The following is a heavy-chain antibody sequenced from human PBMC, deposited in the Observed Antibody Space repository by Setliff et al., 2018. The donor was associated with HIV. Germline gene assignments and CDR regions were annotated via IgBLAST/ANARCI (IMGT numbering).Heavy chain of an antibody. Sequence: GGSLRLPCASSGFTFSSYAMTWVRQAPGKGLECVAVISGSGGDTYYADSVKGRFVISREKSKSTLYLQMNSLRAEDTAVYYCAKKTAAYTSGSWLHYWGQGTLVTVSS. CDR2: ISGSGGDT. CDR3: AKKTAAYTSGSWLHY. V-gene: IGHV3-23*01. CDR1: GFTFSSYA. D-gene: IGHD3-10*01. J-gene: IGHJ4*02.